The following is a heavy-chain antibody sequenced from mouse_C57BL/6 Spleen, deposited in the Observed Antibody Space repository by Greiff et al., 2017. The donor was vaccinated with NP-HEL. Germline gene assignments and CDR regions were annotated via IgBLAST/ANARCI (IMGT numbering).Heavy chain of an antibody. CDR3: ARGGNYNWYFDV. CDR1: GFTFSSYA. CDR2: ISDGGSYT. Sequence: EGRRGEAGGGLVKPGGSLKLSCAASGFTFSSYAMPWVRQTPEKRLEWVASISDGGSYTYYPDNVKGRFTISRDNAKNNLYLQKSHLKSEDTTMYYCARGGNYNWYFDVWGTGTTVTVSS. D-gene: IGHD2-1*01. J-gene: IGHJ1*03. V-gene: IGHV5-4*03.